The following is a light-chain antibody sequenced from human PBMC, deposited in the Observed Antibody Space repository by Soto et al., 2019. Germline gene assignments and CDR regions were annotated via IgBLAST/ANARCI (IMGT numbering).Light chain of an antibody. J-gene: IGLJ1*01. CDR2: EGS. Sequence: QSVLTQPASVSGSPGQSITISCTGTSSDVGGYNLVSWYQQHPGKAPKLMIYEGSQRPSGVSNRFSGSKSGDTDSLTISGLQAEDEADYYCYSYAGRNLYVFGTGTKVTVL. CDR3: YSYAGRNLYV. CDR1: SSDVGGYNL. V-gene: IGLV2-23*01.